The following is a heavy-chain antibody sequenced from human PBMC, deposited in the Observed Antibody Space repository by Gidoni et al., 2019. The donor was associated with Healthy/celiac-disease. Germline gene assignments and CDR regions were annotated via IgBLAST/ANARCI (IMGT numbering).Heavy chain of an antibody. D-gene: IGHD3-10*01. Sequence: QLQLQESGPGLVKPSETLSLTCTVSGGSISSSSYYWGWIRQPPGKGLEWIGSIYYSGSTYYNPSLTSRVTISVDTSKNQFSLKLSSVTAADTAVYYCARGGVLLWFGELSIWFDPWGQGTLVTVSS. V-gene: IGHV4-39*07. CDR3: ARGGVLLWFGELSIWFDP. J-gene: IGHJ5*02. CDR2: IYYSGST. CDR1: GGSISSSSYY.